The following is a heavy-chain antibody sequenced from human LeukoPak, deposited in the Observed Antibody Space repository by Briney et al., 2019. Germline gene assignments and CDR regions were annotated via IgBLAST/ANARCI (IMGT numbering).Heavy chain of an antibody. J-gene: IGHJ6*02. CDR2: MNPNSGNT. CDR3: ARGLGGFYYYYGMDV. V-gene: IGHV1-8*01. D-gene: IGHD3-16*01. Sequence: ASVKVSCKASGHTFTSYDINWVRQATGQGLEWMGWMNPNSGNTGYAQKFQGRVTMTRNTSISTAYMELSSLRSEDTAVYYCARGLGGFYYYYGMDVWGQGTTVTVSS. CDR1: GHTFTSYD.